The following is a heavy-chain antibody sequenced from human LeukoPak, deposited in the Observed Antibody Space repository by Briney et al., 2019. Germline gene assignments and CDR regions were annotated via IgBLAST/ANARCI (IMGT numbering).Heavy chain of an antibody. J-gene: IGHJ3*02. CDR3: ARDFSVEDSSGFHDAFDI. CDR1: GGSISSGGYY. D-gene: IGHD3-22*01. CDR2: IYHSGST. V-gene: IGHV4-30-2*01. Sequence: PSQTLSLTCTVSGGSISSGGYYWSWIRQPPGKGLEWIGYIYHSGSTYYNPSLKSRVTISVDRSKNQFSLKLSSVTAADTAVYYCARDFSVEDSSGFHDAFDIWGQGTMVTVSS.